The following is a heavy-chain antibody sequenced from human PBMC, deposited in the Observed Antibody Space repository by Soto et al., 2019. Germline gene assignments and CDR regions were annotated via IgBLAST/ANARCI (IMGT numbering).Heavy chain of an antibody. CDR1: GGTFSTSA. J-gene: IGHJ6*02. CDR3: ARGKDRPQLGGNYYYILDV. CDR2: IMPIFRTP. V-gene: IGHV1-69*12. D-gene: IGHD3-3*02. Sequence: QVQLEQSGPEVKKPGSSVKVSCKASGGTFSTSAISWVRQAPGQGLEWMGGIMPIFRTPDYAQKFQGRVTVTADESTSPAYMELSGLRSDDTAVYYCARGKDRPQLGGNYYYILDVWGQGTTITVSS.